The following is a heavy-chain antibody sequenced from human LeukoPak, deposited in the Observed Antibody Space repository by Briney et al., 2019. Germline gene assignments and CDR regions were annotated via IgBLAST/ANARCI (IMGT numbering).Heavy chain of an antibody. V-gene: IGHV3-64*01. CDR1: GFTFSSYS. Sequence: GGSLRLSCAASGFTFSSYSMNWVRQAPGKGLEYVSAISSNGGSTYYANSVKGRFTISRDNSKNTLYLQMGSLRAEDMAVYYCARGYCSSTSCYVLDYWGQGTLVTVSS. CDR3: ARGYCSSTSCYVLDY. J-gene: IGHJ4*02. D-gene: IGHD2-2*01. CDR2: ISSNGGST.